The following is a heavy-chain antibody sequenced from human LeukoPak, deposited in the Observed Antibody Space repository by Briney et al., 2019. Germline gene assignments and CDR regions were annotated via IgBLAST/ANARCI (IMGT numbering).Heavy chain of an antibody. V-gene: IGHV4-4*02. CDR2: IYHSGST. J-gene: IGHJ4*02. CDR1: DGSISSSNW. D-gene: IGHD3-10*01. Sequence: PSGTLSLTCAVSDGSISSSNWWSWVRQPPGKGLEWIGEIYHSGSTNYNPSLKSRVTISVDTSKNQFSLKLSSVTAADTAVYYCARDLLGAYYYGSGSYFPTLGYWGQGTLVTVSS. CDR3: ARDLLGAYYYGSGSYFPTLGY.